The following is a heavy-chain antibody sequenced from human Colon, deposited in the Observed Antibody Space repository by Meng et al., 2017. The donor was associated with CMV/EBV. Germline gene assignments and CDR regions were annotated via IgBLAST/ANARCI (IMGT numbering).Heavy chain of an antibody. CDR2: TGHDEAYK. D-gene: IGHD3-10*01. J-gene: IGHJ4*02. V-gene: IGHV3-33*01. CDR1: GFTSGTYG. CDR3: ARDLHRGNYVYY. Sequence: SGFTSGTYGMHWFRQAPGKVLEWVAITGHDEAYKDYEDSVKGQFTFSRDNSKFTLYLQLNSLRAEDTSLYYCARDLHRGNYVYYWGPGTLVTVSS.